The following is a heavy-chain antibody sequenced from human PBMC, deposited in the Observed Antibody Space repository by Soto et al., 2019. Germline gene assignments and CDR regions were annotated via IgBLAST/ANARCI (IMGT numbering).Heavy chain of an antibody. V-gene: IGHV1-18*01. CDR3: ARDLPTLDY. CDR2: ISPYNGNT. CDR1: GYPFTHYG. Sequence: ASVKVSCKSSGYPFTHYGITWVRQAPGQGLEWMGWISPYNGNTNYGQTLQGRVTLTTDTSTSTVYMELRSLRSDDTAVYYCARDLPTLDYWGQGTLVTVSS. J-gene: IGHJ4*02.